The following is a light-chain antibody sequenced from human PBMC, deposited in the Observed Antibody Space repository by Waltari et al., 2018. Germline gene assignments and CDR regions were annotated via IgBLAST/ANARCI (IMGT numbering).Light chain of an antibody. V-gene: IGLV1-40*01. CDR2: DNT. J-gene: IGLJ3*02. CDR3: QSYDNSLTGRV. CDR1: SSNIGAGYD. Sequence: QSVLTQPPSVSGAPGQRVTISCTGSSSNIGAGYDVHWYQQLPGAAPKLLIYDNTNRPSGVPDRFSGSKSGTSASLAITGLQAEDEADFYFQSYDNSLTGRVFGGGTKLTVL.